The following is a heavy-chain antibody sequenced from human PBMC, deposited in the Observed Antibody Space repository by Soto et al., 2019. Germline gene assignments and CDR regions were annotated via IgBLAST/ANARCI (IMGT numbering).Heavy chain of an antibody. V-gene: IGHV4-34*01. Sequence: SETMSVTCTVSGGSISNYYWSWIRQTTGKGLEWIGEINHSGSTNYNPSLKSRVTISVDTSKNQFSLKLSSVTAADTAVYYCARVSGIYYYGMDVWGQGTTVTVSS. D-gene: IGHD3-10*01. CDR2: INHSGST. J-gene: IGHJ6*02. CDR1: GGSISNYY. CDR3: ARVSGIYYYGMDV.